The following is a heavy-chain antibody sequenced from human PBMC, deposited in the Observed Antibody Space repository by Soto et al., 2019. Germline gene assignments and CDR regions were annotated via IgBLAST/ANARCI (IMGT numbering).Heavy chain of an antibody. J-gene: IGHJ3*02. D-gene: IGHD3-22*01. Sequence: GGAVKVSCKASGWIFTRYDINGLRQASAREREGMGWMKPNSVNTGYAEKFQGRVTMTRNTSISTAYMELSSLRYEDTAVYYGASGSICISMIVVFISWDAFDIWGQGTMVTVSS. CDR2: MKPNSVNT. CDR3: ASGSICISMIVVFISWDAFDI. CDR1: GWIFTRYD. V-gene: IGHV1-8*01.